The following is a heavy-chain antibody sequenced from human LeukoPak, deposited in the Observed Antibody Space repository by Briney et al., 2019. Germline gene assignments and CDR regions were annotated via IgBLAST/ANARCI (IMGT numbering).Heavy chain of an antibody. Sequence: PSETLSLTCTVSGGSISSYYWSWIRQPAGKGLEWIGRIYTSGSTNYNPSLKSRVTMSVDTSKNQFSLKLSSVTAADTAVYYCARAMGYGDYQAVRTYYYYGMDVWGQGTTVTVSS. J-gene: IGHJ6*02. D-gene: IGHD4-17*01. V-gene: IGHV4-4*07. CDR3: ARAMGYGDYQAVRTYYYYGMDV. CDR1: GGSISSYY. CDR2: IYTSGST.